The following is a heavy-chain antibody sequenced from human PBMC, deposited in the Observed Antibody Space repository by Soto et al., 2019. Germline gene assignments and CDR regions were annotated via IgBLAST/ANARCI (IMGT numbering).Heavy chain of an antibody. Sequence: SVKVSCKASGGTFSSYTISWVRQAPGQGLEWMGRIIPILGIANYAQKFQGRVTITADKSTSTAYMELSSLRSEDTAVYYCAGHPSRESSYYYYYMDLSRKGTTVIV. CDR1: GGTFSSYT. CDR2: IIPILGIA. J-gene: IGHJ6*03. V-gene: IGHV1-69*02. CDR3: AGHPSRESSYYYYYMDL.